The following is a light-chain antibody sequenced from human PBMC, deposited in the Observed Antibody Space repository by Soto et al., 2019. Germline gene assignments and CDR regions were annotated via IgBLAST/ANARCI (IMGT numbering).Light chain of an antibody. CDR2: AAS. Sequence: EIVMTQSPATLSVSPGERAILSCRASQSISINLAWYQQKPGQAHRLLIYAASNRATGVPARFSGSWAGTELTLTISGLQYEDFAVYYCQQYNTWITFGQGKRLAS. CDR3: QQYNTWIT. V-gene: IGKV3-15*01. CDR1: QSISIN. J-gene: IGKJ5*01.